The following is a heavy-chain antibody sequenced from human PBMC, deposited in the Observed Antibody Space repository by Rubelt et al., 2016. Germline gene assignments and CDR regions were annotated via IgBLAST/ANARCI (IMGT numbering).Heavy chain of an antibody. CDR3: AKGYSTYSSGWDYGMDV. J-gene: IGHJ6*02. Sequence: EVQLLESGGGLVQPGGSLRLSCAASGFTFSSYAMSWVRQAPGKGLEWVSAISGSGGSTYYADSVKGRFTISRDNSKNSLYLQMNSLRTEDTALYYCAKGYSTYSSGWDYGMDVWGQGTTVTVSS. CDR2: ISGSGGST. V-gene: IGHV3-23*01. D-gene: IGHD6-19*01. CDR1: GFTFSSYA.